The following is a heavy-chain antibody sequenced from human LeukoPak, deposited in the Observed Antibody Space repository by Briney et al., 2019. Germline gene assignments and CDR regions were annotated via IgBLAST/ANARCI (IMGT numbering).Heavy chain of an antibody. CDR2: IWYDGSNK. CDR3: ARGTALNSYYFDY. Sequence: PGRSLRLSCAASRFTFSSYGMHWVRQAPGKGLEWVAVIWYDGSNKYYADSVKGRFTISRDNSKNTLYLQMKSLRAEDTAVYYCARGTALNSYYFDYWGQGTLVTVSS. V-gene: IGHV3-33*01. CDR1: RFTFSSYG. D-gene: IGHD2-21*02. J-gene: IGHJ4*02.